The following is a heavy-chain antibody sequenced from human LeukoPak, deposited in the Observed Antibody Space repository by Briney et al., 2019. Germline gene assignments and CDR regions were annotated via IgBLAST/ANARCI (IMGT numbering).Heavy chain of an antibody. CDR3: ARGYGSGN. CDR1: NYSLTSSYY. Sequence: SETLSLTCTVSNYSLTSSYYWGWIRQPPGKGLEWIGSISRSGSTSYNPSLKSRVTISVDTSKNQFSLKLSSVTAADTAVYYCARGYGSGNWGQGTLVTVSS. D-gene: IGHD3-10*01. CDR2: ISRSGST. V-gene: IGHV4-38-2*02. J-gene: IGHJ4*02.